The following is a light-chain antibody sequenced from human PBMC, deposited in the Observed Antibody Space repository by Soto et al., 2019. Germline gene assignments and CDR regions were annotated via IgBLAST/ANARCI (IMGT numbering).Light chain of an antibody. CDR3: QTWGSGIV. CDR1: RAHSLFA. Sequence: QLVLTQSPSASASLGASVRLTCTLSRAHSLFAVAWHQHQPDKGPRFLMKLNNDGSHTKADGIPDRFSGSSSGAERYLTISTLQSEDEGDYYCQTWGSGIVFGGGTKVTVL. V-gene: IGLV4-69*01. CDR2: LNNDGSH. J-gene: IGLJ2*01.